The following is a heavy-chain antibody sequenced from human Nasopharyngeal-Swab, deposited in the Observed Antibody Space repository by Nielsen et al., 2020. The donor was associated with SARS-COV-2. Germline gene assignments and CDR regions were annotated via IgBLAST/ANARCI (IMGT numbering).Heavy chain of an antibody. Sequence: GGSLRLSCKGSGYSFTSYWIAWVRQMPGKGLEWMGIIYPRGSDTRNSPSFQGQVTISADKSISTAYLQWSSLKASDTAMYYCARPEGVATSFKYYFQYGMDVWGQGTMVTVPS. D-gene: IGHD5-12*01. V-gene: IGHV5-51*01. J-gene: IGHJ6*02. CDR2: IYPRGSDT. CDR1: GYSFTSYW. CDR3: ARPEGVATSFKYYFQYGMDV.